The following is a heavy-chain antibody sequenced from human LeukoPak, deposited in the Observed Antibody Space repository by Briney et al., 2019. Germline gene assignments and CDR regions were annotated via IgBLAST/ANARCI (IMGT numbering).Heavy chain of an antibody. V-gene: IGHV3-74*01. CDR3: ARGSLRLPDY. Sequence: GGSLRRSCAASGFTFSTYWMHWVRQAPGKGLVWVSRINSDGSSTSYADSVKGRFTISRDNAKNTLYLQMSSLRADDTAVYYCARGSLRLPDYWGQGTLVTVSS. D-gene: IGHD6-19*01. J-gene: IGHJ4*02. CDR2: INSDGSST. CDR1: GFTFSTYW.